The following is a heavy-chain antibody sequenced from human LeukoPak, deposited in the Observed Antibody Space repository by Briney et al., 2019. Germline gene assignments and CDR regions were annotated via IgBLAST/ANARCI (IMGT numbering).Heavy chain of an antibody. D-gene: IGHD3-16*01. J-gene: IGHJ6*03. Sequence: SETLSLTCTASGGSISSSSYYWGWIRQPPGKGLEWIGSIYYSGSTYYNPSLKSRVTISVDTSKNQFSLKLSSVTAADTAVYYCARHPESTGWGPWDYYYMDVWGKGTTVTVSS. CDR2: IYYSGST. CDR1: GGSISSSSYY. V-gene: IGHV4-39*01. CDR3: ARHPESTGWGPWDYYYMDV.